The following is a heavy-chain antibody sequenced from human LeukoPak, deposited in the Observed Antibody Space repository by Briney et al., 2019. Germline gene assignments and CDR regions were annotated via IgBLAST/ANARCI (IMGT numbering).Heavy chain of an antibody. CDR3: AKESEARDGLHSFVDY. D-gene: IGHD5-24*01. CDR2: ISGSGGST. V-gene: IGHV3-23*01. Sequence: GGSLRLSCAASGFTLSSYAMHWVRQAPGKGLEWVSAISGSGGSTYYADSVKGRFTISRDNSKNTLYLQMNSLRAEDTAVYYCAKESEARDGLHSFVDYWGQGTLVTVSS. J-gene: IGHJ4*02. CDR1: GFTLSSYA.